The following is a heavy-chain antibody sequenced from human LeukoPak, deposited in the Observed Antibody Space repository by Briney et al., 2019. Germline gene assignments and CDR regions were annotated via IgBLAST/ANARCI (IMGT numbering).Heavy chain of an antibody. Sequence: GGSLRLSCAASGFIFSGYAMSWVRQAPGKGLEWVSGISGGGGSTYYADSVKGRFAISRDNSKNRLFLQMNSLRAEDTAVYYCAKAGSGYSYFDHWGQGTLLTVSS. CDR1: GFIFSGYA. CDR2: ISGGGGST. J-gene: IGHJ4*02. CDR3: AKAGSGYSYFDH. V-gene: IGHV3-23*01. D-gene: IGHD3-22*01.